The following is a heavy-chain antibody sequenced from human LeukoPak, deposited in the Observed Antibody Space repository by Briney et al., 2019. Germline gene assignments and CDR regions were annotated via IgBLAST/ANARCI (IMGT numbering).Heavy chain of an antibody. CDR2: IYYSVRS. J-gene: IGHJ4*02. Sequence: PSETLSLTCTVSGGSISSYYWSWIRQPPGKGLEWVGYIYYSVRSNYNPSLKRRVTISVDTSKIHFSLKLNSVTAADTAVYYCARFGGYSYGSAADYWGQGTLVRVSS. CDR1: GGSISSYY. CDR3: ARFGGYSYGSAADY. V-gene: IGHV4-59*01. D-gene: IGHD5-18*01.